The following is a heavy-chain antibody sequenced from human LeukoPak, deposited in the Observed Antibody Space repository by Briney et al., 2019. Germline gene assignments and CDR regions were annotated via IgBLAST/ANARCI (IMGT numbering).Heavy chain of an antibody. D-gene: IGHD3-9*01. CDR1: GFIFSSWW. V-gene: IGHV3-74*01. J-gene: IGHJ4*02. Sequence: VGPLRLSCPASGFIFSSWWMLWFRRPPGKGLESVAHISNDGSYIVYADSGRGRFTISRDNAENKLYLQMHSLRPEDTGVYYCVTFGFDWSSSYWGQGAQVTVSS. CDR3: VTFGFDWSSSY. CDR2: ISNDGSYI.